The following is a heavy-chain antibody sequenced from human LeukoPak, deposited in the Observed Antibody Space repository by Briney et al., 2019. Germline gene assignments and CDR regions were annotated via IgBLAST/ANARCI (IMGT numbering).Heavy chain of an antibody. CDR2: INPSGGST. CDR3: ARERPTYYYDSSGYYPKIDAFDI. D-gene: IGHD3-22*01. J-gene: IGHJ3*02. V-gene: IGHV1-46*01. Sequence: ASVKVSCRASGYTFTSYYMHWVRQAPGQGLEWMGIINPSGGSTSYAQKFQGRVTMTRDTSTSTVYMELSSPRSEDTAVYYCARERPTYYYDSSGYYPKIDAFDIWGQGTMVTVSS. CDR1: GYTFTSYY.